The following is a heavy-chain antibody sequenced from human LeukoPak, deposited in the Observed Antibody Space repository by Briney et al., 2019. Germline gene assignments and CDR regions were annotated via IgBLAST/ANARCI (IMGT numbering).Heavy chain of an antibody. D-gene: IGHD3-22*01. V-gene: IGHV3-23*01. Sequence: GGSLRLSCAASGFTLSNYAMSWVRQAPGKGLEWVSAISGSGGSTYYADSVKGRFTISRDNSKNTLYLQMNSLRAEDTAVYYCARGPMIVVVISLDLDYWGQGTLVTVSS. CDR3: ARGPMIVVVISLDLDY. J-gene: IGHJ4*02. CDR2: ISGSGGST. CDR1: GFTLSNYA.